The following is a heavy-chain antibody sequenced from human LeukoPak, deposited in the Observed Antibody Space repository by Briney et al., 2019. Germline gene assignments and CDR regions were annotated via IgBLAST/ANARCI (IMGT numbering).Heavy chain of an antibody. CDR1: GFTFDHYG. Sequence: GGSLRLSCIASGFTFDHYGLTWVRQVPGKGLECISDINWNGENNAYADSVQGRFTISRDNARKSLYLQMKSLRPDDTALYCCARDRGSAYYGGFDLWGQGGLVTVSA. D-gene: IGHD3-10*01. CDR2: INWNGENN. V-gene: IGHV3-20*04. J-gene: IGHJ4*02. CDR3: ARDRGSAYYGGFDL.